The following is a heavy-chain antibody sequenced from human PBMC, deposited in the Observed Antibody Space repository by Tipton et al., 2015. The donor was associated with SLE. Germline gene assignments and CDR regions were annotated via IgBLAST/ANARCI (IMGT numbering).Heavy chain of an antibody. J-gene: IGHJ6*03. Sequence: GLVKPSETLSLTCTVSGASISGNYWSWIRQPPGKELEWIGYIHHSGSTNYNPSLQSRVTISRDPSKNQFSLKLISATAADTAVYYCARGLGAYSSGWRYYFYYMDVWGKGTTVTVSS. V-gene: IGHV4-59*01. D-gene: IGHD6-19*01. CDR2: IHHSGST. CDR3: ARGLGAYSSGWRYYFYYMDV. CDR1: GASISGNY.